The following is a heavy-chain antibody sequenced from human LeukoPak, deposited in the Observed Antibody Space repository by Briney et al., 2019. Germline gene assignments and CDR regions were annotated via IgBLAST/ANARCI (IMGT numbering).Heavy chain of an antibody. V-gene: IGHV1-2*02. CDR2: INPNSGGT. Sequence: GSVKVSCKASGYTFTRYFIHWGRQAPGQGLGWMGWINPNSGGTNYAQKFQGRVTMTRDTSISTAYMELSRLRSDDTAVYYCARDERYDSSGYPFDYWGQGTLVTVSS. J-gene: IGHJ4*02. CDR3: ARDERYDSSGYPFDY. CDR1: GYTFTRYF. D-gene: IGHD3-22*01.